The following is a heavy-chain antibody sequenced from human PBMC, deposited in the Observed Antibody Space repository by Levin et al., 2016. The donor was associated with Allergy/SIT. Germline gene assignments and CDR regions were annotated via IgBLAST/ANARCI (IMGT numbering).Heavy chain of an antibody. CDR3: ARDTWSSSSSSRWGFDY. Sequence: WVRQAPGQGLEWMGWISAYNGNTNYAQNLQGRVTMTTDTSRNTAYMELRSLRSDDTAVYYCARDTWSSSSSSRWGFDYWGQGTLVTVSS. J-gene: IGHJ4*02. V-gene: IGHV1-18*01. CDR2: ISAYNGNT. D-gene: IGHD6-6*01.